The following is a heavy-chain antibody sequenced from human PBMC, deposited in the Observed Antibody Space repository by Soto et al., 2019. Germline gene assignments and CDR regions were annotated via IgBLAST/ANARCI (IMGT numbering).Heavy chain of an antibody. J-gene: IGHJ6*02. CDR2: INAGNGYT. V-gene: IGHV1-3*01. D-gene: IGHD3-10*01. CDR3: ARVRSLYYGMDV. CDR1: GYTFSNYA. Sequence: GASVKVSCKASGYTFSNYAIHWVRQAPGQRLEWMGWINAGNGYTKYSRKFQGRVTITRDTSANTASMELNSLRSEDTAVYYCARVRSLYYGMDVWGQGTTVTVSS.